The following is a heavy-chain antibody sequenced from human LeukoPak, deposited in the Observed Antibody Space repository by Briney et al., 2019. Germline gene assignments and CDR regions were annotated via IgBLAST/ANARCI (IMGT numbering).Heavy chain of an antibody. J-gene: IGHJ4*02. CDR3: AKDLRVVENKWLIPRTSSYYFDY. CDR1: GFTFSSYA. D-gene: IGHD3-22*01. Sequence: GGSLRLSCAASGFTFSSYAMSWVRQAPGKGLEWVSAISGSGGSTYYADSVKGRFTISRDNSKNTLYLQMNSLRAEDTAVYYCAKDLRVVENKWLIPRTSSYYFDYWGQGTLVTVSS. V-gene: IGHV3-23*01. CDR2: ISGSGGST.